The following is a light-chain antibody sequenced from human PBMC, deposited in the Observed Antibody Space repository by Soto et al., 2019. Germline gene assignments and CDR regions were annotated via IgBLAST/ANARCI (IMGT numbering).Light chain of an antibody. CDR2: RSD. V-gene: IGLV1-47*01. Sequence: QSVLTQPPSTSGTPGQRVTISCSGSSSNIGSNHVYWYQQFPGMAPKLLMYRSDQRPTGVPDRFSGSKSGTSASLAISGLRSDDEADYYCSARDDSLSGVVFGGLTKLTVL. CDR3: SARDDSLSGVV. J-gene: IGLJ2*01. CDR1: SSNIGSNH.